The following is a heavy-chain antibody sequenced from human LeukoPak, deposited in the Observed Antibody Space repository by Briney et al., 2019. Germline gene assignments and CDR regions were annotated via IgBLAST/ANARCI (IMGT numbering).Heavy chain of an antibody. CDR3: ARSMRYEGGWYDFLDYYYYYMDV. CDR1: GFTFSSYA. D-gene: IGHD6-19*01. Sequence: PGGSLRLSCAASGFTFSSYAMHWVRQAPGKGLEYVSAISSNGGSTYYANSVKGRFTISRDNSKNTLYLQMGSLRAEDMAVYYCARSMRYEGGWYDFLDYYYYYMDVWGKGTTVTVSS. J-gene: IGHJ6*03. CDR2: ISSNGGST. V-gene: IGHV3-64*01.